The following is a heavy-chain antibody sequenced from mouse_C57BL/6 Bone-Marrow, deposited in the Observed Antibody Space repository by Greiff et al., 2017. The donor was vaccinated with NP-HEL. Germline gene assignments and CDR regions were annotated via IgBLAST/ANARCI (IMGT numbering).Heavy chain of an antibody. V-gene: IGHV5-9-1*02. CDR2: ISSGGDYI. J-gene: IGHJ4*01. CDR1: GFTLSSYA. Sequence: EVKLMESGEGLVKPGGSLKLSCAASGFTLSSYAMSWVRQTPEKRLEWVAYISSGGDYIYYADTVKGRFTISRDNARNTLYLQMSSLKSEDTAMYYCTRHLITHTFYYAMDYWGQGTSVTVSS. CDR3: TRHLITHTFYYAMDY. D-gene: IGHD2-4*01.